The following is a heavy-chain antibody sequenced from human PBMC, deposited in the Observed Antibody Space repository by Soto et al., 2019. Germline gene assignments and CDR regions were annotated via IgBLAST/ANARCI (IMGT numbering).Heavy chain of an antibody. Sequence: WSLRLSCAASEFTVTNNEMSWVRQAPGKGLEWVSILYSGGNTYYADSVEGRFTISRDGSKNTLYLHMNSLRAEDTAVYYCALRRVAYADFWGQGTRVTVSS. CDR2: LYSGGNT. V-gene: IGHV3-53*01. D-gene: IGHD2-2*01. J-gene: IGHJ4*02. CDR3: ALRRVAYADF. CDR1: EFTVTNNE.